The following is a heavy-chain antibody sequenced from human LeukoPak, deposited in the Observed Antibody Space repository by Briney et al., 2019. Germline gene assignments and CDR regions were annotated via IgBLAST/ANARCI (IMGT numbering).Heavy chain of an antibody. Sequence: PGGSLRLSCAASGFTFSSYGMHWVRQAPGKVLERVAFIRYDGSNKYYADSVKGRFTISRDNSKNTLYLQMNSLRAEDTAVYYXXKDXXDSSGXXXXYFEYWGQGTLVTVSS. J-gene: IGHJ4*02. V-gene: IGHV3-30*02. CDR3: XKDXXDSSGXXXXYFEY. CDR2: IRYDGSNK. D-gene: IGHD3-22*01. CDR1: GFTFSSYG.